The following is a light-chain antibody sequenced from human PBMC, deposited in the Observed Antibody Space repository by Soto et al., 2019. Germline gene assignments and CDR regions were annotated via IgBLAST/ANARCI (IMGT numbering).Light chain of an antibody. J-gene: IGLJ1*01. CDR3: QTWGTGIRV. V-gene: IGLV4-69*01. CDR1: SGHSSYA. Sequence: QLVLTHSPSASASLGASVKLTCTLSSGHSSYAIAWHQQQPEKGPRYLMKLNSDGSHSKGDGIPDRFSGSSSGAERYLTISSLQSEDEADYYCQTWGTGIRVFGTGTKLTVL. CDR2: LNSDGSH.